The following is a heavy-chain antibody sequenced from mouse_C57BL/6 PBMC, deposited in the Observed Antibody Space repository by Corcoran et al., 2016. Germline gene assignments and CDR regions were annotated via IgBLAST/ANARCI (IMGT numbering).Heavy chain of an antibody. V-gene: IGHV1-22*01. D-gene: IGHD1-1*01. Sequence: EVQLQQSGPELVKPGASGKMSCKASGYTFTDYNMHWVKQSHGKSLEWIGYINPNNGGTSYNQKFKGKATLTVNKSSSTAYMELRSLTSEDSAVYYCARESDYGSSYWYFDVWGTGTTVTVSS. CDR3: ARESDYGSSYWYFDV. J-gene: IGHJ1*03. CDR1: GYTFTDYN. CDR2: INPNNGGT.